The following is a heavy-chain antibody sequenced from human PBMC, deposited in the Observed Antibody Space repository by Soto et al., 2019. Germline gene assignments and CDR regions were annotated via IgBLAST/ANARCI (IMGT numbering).Heavy chain of an antibody. CDR1: GVTLSNYA. CDR2: LSGSGGTT. CDR3: AKQRADYGSGADTFYFDS. D-gene: IGHD3-10*01. J-gene: IGHJ4*02. Sequence: RLSCTVSGVTLSNYAMNWVRQAPGKGLEWVSSLSGSGGTTYYADSVKGRFIISRDNSKNTLYLLMNSLRAEDTALYYCAKQRADYGSGADTFYFDSWGQGALVPVSS. V-gene: IGHV3-23*01.